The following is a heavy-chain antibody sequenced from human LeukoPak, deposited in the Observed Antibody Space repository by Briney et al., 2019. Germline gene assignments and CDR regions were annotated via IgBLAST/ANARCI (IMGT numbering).Heavy chain of an antibody. Sequence: NTGGSLRLSCAASAFSVNAYNMNWVRQAPGKGLEWVSSISYTGTYIYYADSVKGRFTISRDNAQNSLYLQMNSLRAEDTAIYYCVRDRGTYRPIDYWGQGTLVTVSS. J-gene: IGHJ4*02. CDR2: ISYTGTYI. V-gene: IGHV3-21*04. CDR1: AFSVNAYN. D-gene: IGHD1-26*01. CDR3: VRDRGTYRPIDY.